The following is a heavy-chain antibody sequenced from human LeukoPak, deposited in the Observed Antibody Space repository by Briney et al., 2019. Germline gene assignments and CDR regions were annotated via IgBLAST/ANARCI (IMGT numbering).Heavy chain of an antibody. D-gene: IGHD6-13*01. CDR2: IDTDGSST. CDR1: GFTFSTHS. V-gene: IGHV3-74*01. Sequence: GGSLRLSCTASGFTFSTHSMHWVRQAPGKGPVWVSRIDTDGSSTSYADSVKGRFTISRDNAKNTLYLQMSSLRAEDTAVYYCILAAAGTEFDSWGQGTLVTVSS. CDR3: ILAAAGTEFDS. J-gene: IGHJ4*02.